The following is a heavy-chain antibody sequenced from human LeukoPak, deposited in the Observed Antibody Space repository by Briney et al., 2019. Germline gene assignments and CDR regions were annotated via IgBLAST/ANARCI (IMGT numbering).Heavy chain of an antibody. CDR1: GGSISSSNW. J-gene: IGHJ2*01. V-gene: IGHV4-4*02. CDR2: IYHSGST. CDR3: ARGLWFGEQAWYLDL. Sequence: PSETLSLTCAVSGGSISSSNWWSWVRQPPGKGLEWIGEIYHSGSTNYNPSLKSRVTISVDKSKNQFSLKLSSVTAADTAVYYCARGLWFGEQAWYLDLWGRGTLVTVSS. D-gene: IGHD3-10*01.